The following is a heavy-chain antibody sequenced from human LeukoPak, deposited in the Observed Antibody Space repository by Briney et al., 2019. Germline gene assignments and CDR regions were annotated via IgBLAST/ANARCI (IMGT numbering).Heavy chain of an antibody. CDR2: TYYRSKWYN. J-gene: IGHJ4*02. CDR1: GDSVSSNSAA. D-gene: IGHD6-19*01. V-gene: IGHV6-1*01. Sequence: QTLSLTCAISGDSVSSNSAAWNWIRQSPSRGLEWLGRTYYRSKWYNDYAVSVKSRITINPDTSKNQFSLQLNSVTPEDTAVYYCARDGAVAGWRSFDYWGQGTLVTVSS. CDR3: ARDGAVAGWRSFDY.